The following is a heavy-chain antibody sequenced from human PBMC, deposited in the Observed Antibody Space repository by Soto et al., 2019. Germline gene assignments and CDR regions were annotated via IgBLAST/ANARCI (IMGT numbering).Heavy chain of an antibody. J-gene: IGHJ4*02. Sequence: QVQLVESGGGVVQPGRSLRLSCVVPGSIFSGYGMHWVRQAPGKGLEWLAVIWYDGSVKYYADSVEGRFTISRDNSKNTLYLQMDSLRVEDTAVYYCVRDGIGGTAFRGYCDYWGQGTLVTVSS. CDR2: IWYDGSVK. CDR1: GSIFSGYG. D-gene: IGHD1-7*01. CDR3: VRDGIGGTAFRGYCDY. V-gene: IGHV3-33*01.